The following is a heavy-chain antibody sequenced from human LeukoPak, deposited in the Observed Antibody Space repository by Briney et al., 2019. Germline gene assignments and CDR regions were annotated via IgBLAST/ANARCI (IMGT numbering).Heavy chain of an antibody. Sequence: GASLRLSCAASGFTFSSYAVSWVRQAPGKGLEGVSSISGSGGSTYYADSVKGRFTISRGNSKNTLYLQVNSLRAEDTAVYYCAKGGGNWYFDLWGRGALVTVSS. J-gene: IGHJ2*01. CDR2: ISGSGGST. CDR1: GFTFSSYA. D-gene: IGHD3-16*01. V-gene: IGHV3-23*01. CDR3: AKGGGNWYFDL.